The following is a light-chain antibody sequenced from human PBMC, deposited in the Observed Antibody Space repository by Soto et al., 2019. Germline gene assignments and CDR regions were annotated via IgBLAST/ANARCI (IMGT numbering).Light chain of an antibody. CDR1: GSNIGRYP. CDR3: ATWDDSLNGYV. CDR2: SNN. J-gene: IGLJ1*01. Sequence: QSVLTQPPAAYGTPGQRVTISCSGSGSNIGRYPVNWYQQFPGAAPKLLIYSNNQRPSGVPDRFSGSKSGTSASLAFSGLQSDDEADYYCATWDDSLNGYVFGPGTKVTGL. V-gene: IGLV1-44*01.